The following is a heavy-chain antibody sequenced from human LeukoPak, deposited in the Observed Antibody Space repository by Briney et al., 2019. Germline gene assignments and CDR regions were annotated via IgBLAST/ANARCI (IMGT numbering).Heavy chain of an antibody. CDR3: AGGLIAVARSAFDP. CDR2: IRSKANSYAT. J-gene: IGHJ5*02. CDR1: GFTFSGSA. Sequence: PGGSLKLSCAASGFTFSGSAMHWVRQASGKGLEWVGRIRSKANSYATEYAASVKGSVTIARDESKNTAYLQMYSLKPEDTAVYYCAGGLIAVARSAFDPWGQGTLVTVSS. D-gene: IGHD6-19*01. V-gene: IGHV3-73*01.